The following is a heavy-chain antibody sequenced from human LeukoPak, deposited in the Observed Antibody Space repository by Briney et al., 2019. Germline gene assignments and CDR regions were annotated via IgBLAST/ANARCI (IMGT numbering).Heavy chain of an antibody. CDR1: GFTFSSYA. Sequence: GRSLRLSCAASGFTFSSYAMHWVRQAPGKGLEWVAVISYDGSNKYYADSVKGRFTISRDNSKNTLYLQMNSLRAEDTAVYYCARRYSSGWQHFDYWGQGTLVTVSS. V-gene: IGHV3-30-3*01. J-gene: IGHJ4*02. CDR2: ISYDGSNK. D-gene: IGHD6-19*01. CDR3: ARRYSSGWQHFDY.